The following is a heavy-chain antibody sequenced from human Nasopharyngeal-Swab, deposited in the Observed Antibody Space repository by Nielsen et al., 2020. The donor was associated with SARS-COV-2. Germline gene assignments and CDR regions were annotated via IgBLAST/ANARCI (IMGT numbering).Heavy chain of an antibody. CDR3: ARDSDFWSGYYTRYFDL. D-gene: IGHD3-3*01. Sequence: WIRQPPGKRLEWIGHIYYSGSTNYNPSLKSRVTISLDTSKIQLSLKLSSVTAADTAVYYCARDSDFWSGYYTRYFDLWGRGTLVTVSS. V-gene: IGHV4-59*01. CDR2: IYYSGST. J-gene: IGHJ2*01.